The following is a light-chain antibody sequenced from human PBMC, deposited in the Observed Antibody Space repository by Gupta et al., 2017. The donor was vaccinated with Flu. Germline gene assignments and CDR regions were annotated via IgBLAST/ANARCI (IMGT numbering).Light chain of an antibody. CDR3: QQTDNTPWT. CDR1: QSVSSY. CDR2: AAS. V-gene: IGKV1-39*01. J-gene: IGKJ1*01. Sequence: LSSLSASVRDKVTITCRASQSVSSYLTWYQHIPGKAPNVLIYAASILQSGVPSRFIGSGSGTDFTLTISGLQPEDSAIYYCQQTDNTPWTFGQGTKVEIK.